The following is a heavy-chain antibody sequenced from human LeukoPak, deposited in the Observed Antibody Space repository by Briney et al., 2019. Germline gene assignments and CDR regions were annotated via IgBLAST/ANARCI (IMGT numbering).Heavy chain of an antibody. CDR3: ARGAVAGYYFDY. CDR1: GYSISSGYY. V-gene: IGHV4-38-2*02. CDR2: MYHSGSS. D-gene: IGHD6-19*01. J-gene: IGHJ4*02. Sequence: SETLSLTCTVSGYSISSGYYWGWIRQPPGKGLEWIGSMYHSGSSYYNPSLKSRVTISVDTSKNQFSLKLSSVTAADTAVYYCARGAVAGYYFDYWGQGTLVTVSS.